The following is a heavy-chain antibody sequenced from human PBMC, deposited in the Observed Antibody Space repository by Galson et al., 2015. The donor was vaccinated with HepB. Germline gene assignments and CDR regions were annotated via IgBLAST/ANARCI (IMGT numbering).Heavy chain of an antibody. V-gene: IGHV3-23*01. Sequence: SLRLSCAASIFTFRTYAMSWVRQAPGRGLEWVSSITGSGGSTYYTDSVKGRFTISRDNSKNTLYLQMNSLRAEDTAVYYCAKTHLVVVVVEGAFDIRGLGTMVTVSS. J-gene: IGHJ3*02. D-gene: IGHD2-15*01. CDR3: AKTHLVVVVVEGAFDI. CDR2: ITGSGGST. CDR1: IFTFRTYA.